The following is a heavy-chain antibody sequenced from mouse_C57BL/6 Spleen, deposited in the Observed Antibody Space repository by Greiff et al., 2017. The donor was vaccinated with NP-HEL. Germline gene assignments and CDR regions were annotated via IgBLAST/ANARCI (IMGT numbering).Heavy chain of an antibody. CDR1: GYTFTSYW. D-gene: IGHD3-2*02. CDR2: IDPSDSET. Sequence: QVQLQQPGAELVRPGSSVKLSCKASGYTFTSYWMHWVKQRPIQGLEWIGNIDPSDSETHYNQKFKDKATLTVDKSSSTAYMQLSSLTSEDSAVYYCARWTAQAEGFAYWGQGTLVTVSA. V-gene: IGHV1-52*01. CDR3: ARWTAQAEGFAY. J-gene: IGHJ3*01.